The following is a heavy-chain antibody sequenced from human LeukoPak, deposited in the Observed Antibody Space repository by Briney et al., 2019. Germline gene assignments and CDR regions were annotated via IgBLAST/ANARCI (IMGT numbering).Heavy chain of an antibody. Sequence: SQTLSLTCPVSGGSISSGSYDGSWIRQPAGKGLEWIWRVYTTGSTNYHPSLKSRVNISLDTSKNQFSLKLSSVTAADTAVYYCARGYDWNYILAHWGQGTLVTVSS. CDR3: ARGYDWNYILAH. CDR1: GGSISSGSYD. CDR2: VYTTGST. V-gene: IGHV4-61*02. J-gene: IGHJ4*02. D-gene: IGHD1-7*01.